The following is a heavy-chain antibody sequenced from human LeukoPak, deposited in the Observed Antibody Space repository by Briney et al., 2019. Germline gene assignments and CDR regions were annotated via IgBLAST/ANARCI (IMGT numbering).Heavy chain of an antibody. D-gene: IGHD3-22*01. Sequence: GGSLRLSCAASGLTFSDYYMTWIRQAPGKGLEWVAYISSSGSTIYSADSVKGRFTVSRDSAKNSLFLHMNSLRAEDTAIYYCAIQITMIVVVPYFDYWGQGTLVTVSS. CDR3: AIQITMIVVVPYFDY. V-gene: IGHV3-11*04. J-gene: IGHJ4*02. CDR1: GLTFSDYY. CDR2: ISSSGSTI.